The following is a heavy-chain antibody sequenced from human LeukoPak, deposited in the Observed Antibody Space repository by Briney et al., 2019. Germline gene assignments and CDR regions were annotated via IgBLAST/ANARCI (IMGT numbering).Heavy chain of an antibody. CDR3: AIIAGGGYTLDY. J-gene: IGHJ4*02. CDR2: IYPGDPAT. CDR1: GYSFTTYW. V-gene: IGHV5-51*01. Sequence: GESLKISCKASGYSFTTYWSGWVRQMPGKGLEWMGIIYPGDPATKYSQSFQGQVTISADKYITIAYLQWNILKASDTAMYYCAIIAGGGYTLDYWGQGTLVTVSS. D-gene: IGHD5-12*01.